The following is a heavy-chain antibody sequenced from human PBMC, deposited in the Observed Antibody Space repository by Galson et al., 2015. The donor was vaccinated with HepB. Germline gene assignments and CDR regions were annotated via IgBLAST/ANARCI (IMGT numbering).Heavy chain of an antibody. J-gene: IGHJ4*02. CDR1: GFTFSNFG. Sequence: SLRLSCAASGFTFSNFGMHWVRQAPGKGLEWVAFIHHDASNKYYADSVKGRFTISRDNSKNTLYVQMNSLRVEDTAVYYCAKDTLAALGTRFVDYWGQGTLVTVSS. D-gene: IGHD6-13*01. CDR3: AKDTLAALGTRFVDY. V-gene: IGHV3-30*02. CDR2: IHHDASNK.